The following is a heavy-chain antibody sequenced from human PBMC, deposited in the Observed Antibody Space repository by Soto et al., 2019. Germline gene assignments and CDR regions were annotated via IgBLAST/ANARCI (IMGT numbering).Heavy chain of an antibody. V-gene: IGHV3-9*01. J-gene: IGHJ3*01. Sequence: EAQLVESGGGLAQPGRSLRLSCVASGFTFDDYAMYWVRQAPGKGLEWVSSISWNSGSTGYADSVKGRVTISRDNAKNSLSLPMNSLRPQDTGLFYCAKDVLDVAEAFELGGQGTRVTVSS. CDR2: ISWNSGST. CDR3: AKDVLDVAEAFEL. D-gene: IGHD2-21*01. CDR1: GFTFDDYA.